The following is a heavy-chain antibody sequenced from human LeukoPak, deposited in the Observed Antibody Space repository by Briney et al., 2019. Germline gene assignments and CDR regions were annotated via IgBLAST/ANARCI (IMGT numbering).Heavy chain of an antibody. V-gene: IGHV3-30*02. J-gene: IGHJ4*02. D-gene: IGHD7-27*01. CDR3: AKDYRWGFDY. CDR2: IRSQASKT. Sequence: GGSLRLSCVASGFTFSTYNMYWVRQAPGKWLEWVAFIRSQASKTYYEDSVKGRFTISRDNSKSTLYLQMNSLRVEDTAVYYCAKDYRWGFDYWGQGALVTVSS. CDR1: GFTFSTYN.